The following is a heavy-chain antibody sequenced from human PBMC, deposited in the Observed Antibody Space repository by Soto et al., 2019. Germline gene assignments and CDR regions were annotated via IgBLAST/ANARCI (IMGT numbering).Heavy chain of an antibody. D-gene: IGHD2-2*01. CDR2: ISWNSGSI. V-gene: IGHV3-9*01. Sequence: PGGSLRLSCAASGFSFRFYAMHWVRQAPGKGLEWVSGISWNSGSIGYADSVKGRFTISRDNSKNTLYLQMNSLRAEDTAVYYCARDPEVNCSSTSCRDLDYWGQGTLVTVSS. J-gene: IGHJ4*02. CDR3: ARDPEVNCSSTSCRDLDY. CDR1: GFSFRFYA.